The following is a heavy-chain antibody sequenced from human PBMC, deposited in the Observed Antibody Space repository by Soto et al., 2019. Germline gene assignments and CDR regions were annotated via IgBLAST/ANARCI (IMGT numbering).Heavy chain of an antibody. V-gene: IGHV4-31*03. J-gene: IGHJ4*02. D-gene: IGHD3-22*01. CDR2: IYYSGST. Sequence: QVQLQESGPGLVKPSQTLSLTCTVSGGSISSGGYYWSWIRQHPGKGLEGIGYIYYSGSTYYNPSLKSRVTLSVDTSKNQCSLKLSSVPAADTAVYYCARGQGYYYDSARISGFDYWGQGTLVTVSS. CDR3: ARGQGYYYDSARISGFDY. CDR1: GGSISSGGYY.